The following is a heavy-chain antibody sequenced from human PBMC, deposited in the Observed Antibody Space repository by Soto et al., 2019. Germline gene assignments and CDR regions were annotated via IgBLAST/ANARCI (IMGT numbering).Heavy chain of an antibody. J-gene: IGHJ4*02. V-gene: IGHV3-11*01. CDR1: GFTFRDYY. CDR3: ARDPHPLSVAGPYYFDS. CDR2: ISHSGTSI. Sequence: GGSLRLSCAASGFTFRDYYMIWVRQAPGKGLEWLSYISHSGTSILYADSVKGRFTISRDNAKTSLYLQMNSLRADDTAVYYCARDPHPLSVAGPYYFDSWGQGTLVTVSA. D-gene: IGHD6-19*01.